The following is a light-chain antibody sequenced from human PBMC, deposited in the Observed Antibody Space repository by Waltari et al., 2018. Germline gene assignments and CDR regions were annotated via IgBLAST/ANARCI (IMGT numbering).Light chain of an antibody. CDR1: NIGSKN. V-gene: IGLV3-21*02. J-gene: IGLJ1*01. Sequence: SYVLTQPPSVSVAPGQTARISCDGNNIGSKNVHWYQQKPGQAPVLVGYDAGDRPSGIPERFSGSNSGNTATLTISRVDAGDEADYYCQVWDSGSDHYVFGTVTKVTVL. CDR2: DAG. CDR3: QVWDSGSDHYV.